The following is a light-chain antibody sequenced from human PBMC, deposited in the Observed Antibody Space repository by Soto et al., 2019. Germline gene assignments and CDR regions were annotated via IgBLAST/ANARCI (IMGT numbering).Light chain of an antibody. V-gene: IGKV1-12*01. Sequence: DIQMTQSPSSVSASVGDRVTITCRASQGISSSLAWYQQKPGKAPKLLIYAASILQSGVPSRFSGSGSGTDFTLNISSLQPEDFATYYCQQANSFPWTFGQGTKVEIK. CDR3: QQANSFPWT. CDR2: AAS. J-gene: IGKJ1*01. CDR1: QGISSS.